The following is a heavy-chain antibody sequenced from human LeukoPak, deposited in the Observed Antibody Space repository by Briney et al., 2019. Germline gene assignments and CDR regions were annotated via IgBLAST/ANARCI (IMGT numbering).Heavy chain of an antibody. Sequence: PGGSLRLSCAASGFTFSGSAMHWVRQASGKGLEWVGRIRSKANSYATAYAASVKGMFTISRDDSKNTEYMQMNSLKTEDTAVYYCTRPEYYYDSSGYRDWGQGTLVTVSS. CDR3: TRPEYYYDSSGYRD. V-gene: IGHV3-73*01. J-gene: IGHJ4*02. CDR2: IRSKANSYAT. D-gene: IGHD3-22*01. CDR1: GFTFSGSA.